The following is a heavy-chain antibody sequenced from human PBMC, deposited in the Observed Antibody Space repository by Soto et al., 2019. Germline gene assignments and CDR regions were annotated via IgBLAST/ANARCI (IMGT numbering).Heavy chain of an antibody. D-gene: IGHD3-10*01. CDR3: VRDSAGWVGDGSGNYVFYYAFAI. CDR1: GFSFSTYW. V-gene: IGHV3-7*04. J-gene: IGHJ3*02. Sequence: EVQVVESGGGLVQPGGSLRLSCAASGFSFSTYWMTWVRRAPGKGLEWVANINQGGNKKNYVDSVKGPSTVSRDNAKHSVYLETKGLRVEHRAEYYCVRDSAGWVGDGSGNYVFYYAFAIWGQGTRVTVSP. CDR2: INQGGNKK.